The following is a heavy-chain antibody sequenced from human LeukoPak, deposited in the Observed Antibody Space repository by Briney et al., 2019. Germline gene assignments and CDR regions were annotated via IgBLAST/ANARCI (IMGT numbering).Heavy chain of an antibody. Sequence: PSETLSHTCTVSGGSITGYHWSWIRQPPGKGLEWIGYIYSSETTNYKPSLKSRVTISADTSKNQISLKLTSVTAADTAIYYCARRNDFHIWGQGTMVTVSS. V-gene: IGHV4-4*08. CDR3: ARRNDFHI. J-gene: IGHJ3*02. CDR2: IYSSETT. CDR1: GGSITGYH.